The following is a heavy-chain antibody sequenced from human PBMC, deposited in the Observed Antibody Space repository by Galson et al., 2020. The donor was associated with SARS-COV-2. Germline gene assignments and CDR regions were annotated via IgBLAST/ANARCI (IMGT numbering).Heavy chain of an antibody. V-gene: IGHV1-69*10. J-gene: IGHJ3*02. CDR2: IIPILGIA. Sequence: SVKVSCKASGGTFSSYAISWVRQAPGQGLEWMGGIIPILGIANYAQKFQGRVTITADKSTSTAYMELSSLRSEDTAVYYCATYNGVTMIVKYAFDIWGQGTMVTVSS. CDR3: ATYNGVTMIVKYAFDI. D-gene: IGHD3-22*01. CDR1: GGTFSSYA.